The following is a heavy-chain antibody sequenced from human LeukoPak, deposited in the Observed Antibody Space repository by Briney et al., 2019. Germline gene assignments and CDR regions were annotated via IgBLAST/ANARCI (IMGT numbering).Heavy chain of an antibody. V-gene: IGHV3-73*01. CDR2: IRSKADNYAT. CDR1: GFIFSDSA. D-gene: IGHD1-26*01. CDR3: RSGSSHY. J-gene: IGHJ4*02. Sequence: GGSLRLSCTASGFIFSDSAIHWVRQASGKGLEWVGRIRSKADNYATGRAASVKGRFTISRDDSKNTAYLQMNGLKTEDTAMYYCRSGSSHYWGQGTLVTVSS.